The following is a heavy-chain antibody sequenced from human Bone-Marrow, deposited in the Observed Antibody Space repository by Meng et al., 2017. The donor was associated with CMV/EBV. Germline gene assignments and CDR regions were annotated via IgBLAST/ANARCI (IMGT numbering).Heavy chain of an antibody. CDR3: ARSGVAIPHIAARRRNDMDV. J-gene: IGHJ6*02. V-gene: IGHV4-34*01. D-gene: IGHD6-6*01. CDR2: INHSGST. CDR1: GGSFSGYY. Sequence: SGTLSLTCAVYGGSFSGYYWSWIRQPPGKGLEWIGEINHSGSTNYNPSLKSRVTISVDTSKNQFSLKLSSVTAADTAVYYCARSGVAIPHIAARRRNDMDVWGQGNTVTV.